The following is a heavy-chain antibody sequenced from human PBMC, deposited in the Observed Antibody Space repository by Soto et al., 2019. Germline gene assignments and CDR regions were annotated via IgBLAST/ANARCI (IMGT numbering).Heavy chain of an antibody. V-gene: IGHV3-30*18. J-gene: IGHJ4*02. CDR3: AKEEWGEAGYLDY. Sequence: HPGGSLRLSCAASGFTFSSCGMHWVRQAPGKGLQWVALTSFDGSHEFYADSVKGRFTISRDNSRSTLYLQINSLRTEDTAVYYCAKEEWGEAGYLDYWGQGTLVTVSS. D-gene: IGHD1-26*01. CDR2: TSFDGSHE. CDR1: GFTFSSCG.